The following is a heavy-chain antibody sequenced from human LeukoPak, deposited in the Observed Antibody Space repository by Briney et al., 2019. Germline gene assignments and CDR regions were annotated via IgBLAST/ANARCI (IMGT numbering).Heavy chain of an antibody. CDR1: GFTFSSYW. V-gene: IGHV3-7*01. D-gene: IGHD1-26*01. J-gene: IGHJ4*02. Sequence: PGGSLRLSCAASGFTFSSYWMSWVRQAPGKGLEWVANIKQDGSEKYYVGSVKGRFTISRDNAKNSLYLQMNSLRAEDTAVYYCARDKIVGATYFDYWGQGTLATVSS. CDR3: ARDKIVGATYFDY. CDR2: IKQDGSEK.